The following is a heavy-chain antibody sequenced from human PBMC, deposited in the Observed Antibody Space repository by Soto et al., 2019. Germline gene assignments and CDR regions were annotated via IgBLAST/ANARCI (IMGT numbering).Heavy chain of an antibody. Sequence: QVQLVESGGGVVQPGRSLRLSCAASGFTFSSYGMHWVRQAPGKGLEWVAVISYDGTDEYYADSVKGRFTISRDNPDNTLFLQMNSLGAEDTAVYYCAKVGHCSSTSCYESGIYYYGFDVW. CDR2: ISYDGTDE. J-gene: IGHJ6*01. CDR3: AKVGHCSSTSCYESGIYYYGFDV. V-gene: IGHV3-30*18. D-gene: IGHD2-2*01. CDR1: GFTFSSYG.